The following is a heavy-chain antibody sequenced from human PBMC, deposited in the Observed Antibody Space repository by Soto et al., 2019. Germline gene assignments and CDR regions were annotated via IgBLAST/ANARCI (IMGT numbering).Heavy chain of an antibody. V-gene: IGHV4-31*03. D-gene: IGHD3-22*01. CDR2: IYYSGST. J-gene: IGHJ5*02. CDR3: ARARRYYDSSGYYLNWFDP. Sequence: QVQLQESGPGLVKPSQTLSLTCTVSGGSISSGGYYWSWIRQHPGKGLEWIGYIYYSGSTYYNPSLKSRVTISVDTSKNQFSLKLSSVTAADTVVYYCARARRYYDSSGYYLNWFDPWGQGTLVTVSS. CDR1: GGSISSGGYY.